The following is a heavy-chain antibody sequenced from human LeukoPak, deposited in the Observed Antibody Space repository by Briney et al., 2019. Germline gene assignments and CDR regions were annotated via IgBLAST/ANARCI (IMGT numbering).Heavy chain of an antibody. J-gene: IGHJ4*02. V-gene: IGHV3-9*03. CDR3: AKAKAVAGWELFDY. CDR2: ISWNSGSI. Sequence: GRSLRLSCAASGFTFDDYAMHWVRQAPGKGLEGVSGISWNSGSIGYADSVKGRFTISRDNAKNSLYLQMNSLRAEDMALYYCAKAKAVAGWELFDYWGQGTLVTVSS. CDR1: GFTFDDYA. D-gene: IGHD6-19*01.